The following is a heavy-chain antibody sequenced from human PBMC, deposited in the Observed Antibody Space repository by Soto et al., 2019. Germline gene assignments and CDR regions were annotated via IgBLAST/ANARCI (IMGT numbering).Heavy chain of an antibody. J-gene: IGHJ1*01. V-gene: IGHV3-30*03. D-gene: IGHD2-8*02. CDR3: TGEVASCY. Sequence: QVQLVESGGGVVQPGRSLRLSCAVSGFTVSTYGMHWVRQAPGKGLEWVAVISRDGGTKYYADSVKGRFTISRDNSGNTLLLEMNSLSGDDMGVYYCTGEVASCYWGGGTLVTVSS. CDR1: GFTVSTYG. CDR2: ISRDGGTK.